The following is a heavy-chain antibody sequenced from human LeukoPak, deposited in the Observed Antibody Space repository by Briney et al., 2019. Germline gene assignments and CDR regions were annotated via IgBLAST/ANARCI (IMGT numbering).Heavy chain of an antibody. CDR2: IYHSGST. D-gene: IGHD3-9*01. V-gene: IGHV4-4*02. CDR1: GGSISSSNW. CDR3: AREDDILTGYYFSCRGGFDY. Sequence: SGTLSLTCAVSGGSISSSNWWSWVRQPPGKGLEWIGEIYHSGSTNYNPSLKSQVTISVDKSKNQFSLKLSSVTAADTAVYYCAREDDILTGYYFSCRGGFDYWGQGTLVTVSS. J-gene: IGHJ4*02.